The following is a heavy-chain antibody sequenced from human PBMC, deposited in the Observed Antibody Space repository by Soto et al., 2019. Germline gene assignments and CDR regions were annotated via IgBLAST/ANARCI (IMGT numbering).Heavy chain of an antibody. CDR1: GYPLTAKY. D-gene: IGHD6-13*01. Sequence: ASVKVSCKASGYPLTAKYLHWVRQAPGQGLEWMGWINPSSGGTKEAQKFRGRVTMTRDTSISAAYMELSRLTSDDTAVYYCAKGGSSWTEWFDPWGHGTLVTVS. V-gene: IGHV1-2*02. J-gene: IGHJ5*02. CDR2: INPSSGGT. CDR3: AKGGSSWTEWFDP.